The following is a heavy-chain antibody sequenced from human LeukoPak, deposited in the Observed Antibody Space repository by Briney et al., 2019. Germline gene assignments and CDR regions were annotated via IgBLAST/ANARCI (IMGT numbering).Heavy chain of an antibody. CDR1: GGSISSGGYS. J-gene: IGHJ4*02. CDR3: ARGGAVSY. D-gene: IGHD1-26*01. CDR2: IYHSGST. V-gene: IGHV4-30-2*01. Sequence: PSQTLSLTCAVSGGSISSGGYSWSWIRQPPGKGLEWIGYIYHSGSTYYNPSLKSRVTISVDTSKNQFSLKLSSVTAADTAVYYCARGGAVSYWGQGTLVTVSS.